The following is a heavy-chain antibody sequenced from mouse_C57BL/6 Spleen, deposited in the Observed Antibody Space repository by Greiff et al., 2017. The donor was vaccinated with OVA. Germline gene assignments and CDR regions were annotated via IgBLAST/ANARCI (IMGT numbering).Heavy chain of an antibody. CDR3: TRESLYGNYGGYFDV. CDR2: ISSGGDYI. CDR1: GFTFSSYA. D-gene: IGHD2-1*01. J-gene: IGHJ1*03. Sequence: DVHLVESGEGLVKPGGSLKLSCAASGFTFSSYAMSWVRQTPEKRLEWVAYISSGGDYIYYADTVKGRFTISRDNARNTLYLQMSSLKSEDTAMYYCTRESLYGNYGGYFDVWGTGTTVTVSS. V-gene: IGHV5-9-1*02.